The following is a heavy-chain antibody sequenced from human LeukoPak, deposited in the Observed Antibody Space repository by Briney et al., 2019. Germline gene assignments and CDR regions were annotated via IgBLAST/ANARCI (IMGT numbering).Heavy chain of an antibody. Sequence: TGGSLRLSCAASGLTFSSYAMSWVRQAPGKGLEWVSIIRESGGGKYYADSVKGRFTISRDNSKNTLYLQMTSLRVEDTAVYSCAPSAFDYWGQGTLVTVSS. CDR1: GLTFSSYA. CDR2: IRESGGGK. CDR3: APSAFDY. J-gene: IGHJ4*02. V-gene: IGHV3-23*01.